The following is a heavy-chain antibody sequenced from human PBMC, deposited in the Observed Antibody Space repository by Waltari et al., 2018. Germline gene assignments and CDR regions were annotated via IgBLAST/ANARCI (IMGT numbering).Heavy chain of an antibody. J-gene: IGHJ4*02. CDR2: IYHNGGT. D-gene: IGHD3-10*01. CDR3: ANYRSGTMEDY. CDR1: GGSLSRSSYY. Sequence: QLQLQESGPGLVTPSETLSLTCIVSGGSLSRSSYYWGWLRQPPGKGLEWIGSIYHNGGTLYNPSLQSRVTISIDTSKNQFSLKLTSVTAADTAVYYCANYRSGTMEDYWGQGTLVTVSS. V-gene: IGHV4-39*01.